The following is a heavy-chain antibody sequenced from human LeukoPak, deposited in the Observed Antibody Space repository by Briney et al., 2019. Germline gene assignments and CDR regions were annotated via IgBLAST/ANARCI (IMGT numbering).Heavy chain of an antibody. V-gene: IGHV3-74*01. CDR1: GFTFSSYW. J-gene: IGHJ4*02. CDR3: ARASSSWRGMYYFDY. Sequence: GSLRLFFGAAGFTFSSYWMHLGRRAPGKGVGGVSRINSDGSSTSYADSVKGRFTISRDNDKNTMYLQMNSLRAEDTAVYYCARASSSWRGMYYFDYWGQGTLVTVSS. CDR2: INSDGSST. D-gene: IGHD6-13*01.